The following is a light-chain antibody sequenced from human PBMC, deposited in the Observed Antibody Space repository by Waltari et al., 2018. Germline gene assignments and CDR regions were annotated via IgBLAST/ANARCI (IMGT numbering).Light chain of an antibody. Sequence: QSALTQPASVSGSPGQSITISCTGTSSDVGGYNYVSWYQQHPGQVPKLLIFDVSNRPSLVSNRFSGSESGNAASLTISCLQAEDESEYYCCSFTSRSTWVFGGGTKLTVL. CDR1: SSDVGGYNY. CDR2: DVS. V-gene: IGLV2-14*01. J-gene: IGLJ3*02. CDR3: CSFTSRSTWV.